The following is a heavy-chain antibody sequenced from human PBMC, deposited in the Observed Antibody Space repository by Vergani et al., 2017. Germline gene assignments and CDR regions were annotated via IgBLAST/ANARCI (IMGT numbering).Heavy chain of an antibody. J-gene: IGHJ1*01. CDR1: GGPFSSYA. CDR3: ARPRFTPYCSGGSCHAEYFQH. V-gene: IGHV1-69*13. D-gene: IGHD2-15*01. CDR2: IIPIFGTA. Sequence: QVQLVQSGAEVKKPGSSVKVSCKASGGPFSSYAISWVRQAPGQGLEWMGRIIPIFGTANYAQKFQGRVTITADESTSTAYMELSSLRSEDTAVYYCARPRFTPYCSGGSCHAEYFQHWGQGTLVTVSS.